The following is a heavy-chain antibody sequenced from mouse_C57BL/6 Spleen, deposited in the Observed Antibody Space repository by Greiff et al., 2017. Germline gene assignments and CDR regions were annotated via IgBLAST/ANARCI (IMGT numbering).Heavy chain of an antibody. CDR1: GYTFTDHT. J-gene: IGHJ2*01. CDR2: IYPRDGST. CDR3: AREGQYYYGSSYYFDY. V-gene: IGHV1-78*01. Sequence: QVQLQQSDAELVKPGASVKISCKVSGYTFTDHTIHWMKQRPEQGLEWIGYIYPRDGSTKYNEKFKGKATLTADKSSSTAYMQLNSLTSEDSAVYFCAREGQYYYGSSYYFDYWGQGTTLTVSS. D-gene: IGHD1-1*01.